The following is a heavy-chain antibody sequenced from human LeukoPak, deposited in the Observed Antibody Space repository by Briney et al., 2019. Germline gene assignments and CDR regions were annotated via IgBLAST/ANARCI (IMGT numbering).Heavy chain of an antibody. Sequence: SETLSLTCTVSGGSISSGSYYWSWIRQPAGKGLEWIGRIFTSGNTNYNPSLKSRVTISVDTSKNQFSLKLSSVTAADTAVYHCAGEKLVVVAATGPIQLWPHDAFDIWGQGTMVTVSS. CDR1: GGSISSGSYY. CDR3: AGEKLVVVAATGPIQLWPHDAFDI. J-gene: IGHJ3*02. CDR2: IFTSGNT. D-gene: IGHD2-15*01. V-gene: IGHV4-61*02.